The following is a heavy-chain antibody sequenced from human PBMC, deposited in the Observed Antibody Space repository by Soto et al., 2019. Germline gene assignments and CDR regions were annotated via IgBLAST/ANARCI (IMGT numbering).Heavy chain of an antibody. D-gene: IGHD4-4*01. CDR1: GYSFTSYW. CDR2: IDPSDSYT. V-gene: IGHV5-10-1*01. J-gene: IGHJ6*02. CDR3: ACHRHYSAYYQDYLAF. Sequence: PGESLKISCKGSGYSFTSYWISWVRQMPGKGLEWMGRIDPSDSYTNYSPSFQGHVTISADKSISTAYLQWSSLKASDTAMYYCACHRHYSAYYQDYLAFWSQGNSDIFS.